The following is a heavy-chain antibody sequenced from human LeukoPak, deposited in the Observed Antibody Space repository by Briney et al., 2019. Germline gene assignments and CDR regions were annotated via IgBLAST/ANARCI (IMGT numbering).Heavy chain of an antibody. D-gene: IGHD3-16*01. V-gene: IGHV3-21*01. J-gene: IGHJ4*02. CDR3: ARDVFIYYDRPTRGLFDY. CDR2: ISSSSSYI. CDR1: GFTFSSYS. Sequence: GGSLRLSCAASGFTFSSYSMNWVRQAPGKGLEWVSSISSSSSYIYYADSVKGRFTISRDTAKNSLYLQMNSLRAEDTAVYYCARDVFIYYDRPTRGLFDYWGQGTLVTVSS.